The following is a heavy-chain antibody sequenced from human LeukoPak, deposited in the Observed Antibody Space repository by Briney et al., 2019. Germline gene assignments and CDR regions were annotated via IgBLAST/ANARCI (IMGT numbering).Heavy chain of an antibody. CDR1: GFTFSSYD. J-gene: IGHJ6*02. D-gene: IGHD3-9*01. CDR3: ARDRTPVDFVWLFSPYYSYGMYV. Sequence: GGSLRLSCAASGFTFSSYDMHWVRQAPGKGLEGVAVISYDGSNKYYADSVKGRFTISRDNSKNTLYMQMNSLRAEDTAVYYCARDRTPVDFVWLFSPYYSYGMYVCGQGTPVTVSS. V-gene: IGHV3-30-3*01. CDR2: ISYDGSNK.